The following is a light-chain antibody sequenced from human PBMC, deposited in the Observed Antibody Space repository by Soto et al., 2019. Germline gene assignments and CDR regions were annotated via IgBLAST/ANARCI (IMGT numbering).Light chain of an antibody. J-gene: IGKJ5*01. CDR3: QQYGSSPIT. CDR1: QSLTSRY. CDR2: GTS. V-gene: IGKV3-20*01. Sequence: EIVLAQAPGTLSLSPGERATLSCRASQSLTSRYLAWYRQKPGQAPRLLIYGTSSRATGIPDRFSGSGSGTDFTLTISRLEPEDFAVYYCQQYGSSPITFGQGTRLEIK.